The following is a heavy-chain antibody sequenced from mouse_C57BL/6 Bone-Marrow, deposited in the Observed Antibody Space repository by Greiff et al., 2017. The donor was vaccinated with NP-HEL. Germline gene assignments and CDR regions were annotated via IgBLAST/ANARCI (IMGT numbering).Heavy chain of an antibody. J-gene: IGHJ3*01. CDR1: GFTFSSYA. D-gene: IGHD2-5*01. CDR2: ISDGGSYT. CDR3: ARDGYSKLRAWFAY. V-gene: IGHV5-4*01. Sequence: EVQVVESGGGLVKPGGSLKLSCAASGFTFSSYAMSWVRQTPEKRLEWVATISDGGSYTYYPDNVKGRFTISRDNAKNNLYLQMSHLKSEDTAMYYCARDGYSKLRAWFAYWGQGTLVTVSA.